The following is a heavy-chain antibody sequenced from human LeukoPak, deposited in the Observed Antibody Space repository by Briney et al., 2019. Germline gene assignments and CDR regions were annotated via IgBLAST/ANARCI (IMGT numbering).Heavy chain of an antibody. CDR1: GGSISSYY. J-gene: IGHJ5*02. CDR2: IFYNGRT. CDR3: ANSGSYYKAWFDP. D-gene: IGHD3-10*01. V-gene: IGHV4-59*06. Sequence: SVTLSLTCTVSGGSISSYYWSWIRQPAGKGLEWIGYIFYNGRTDYNPSLKSRVTISVDTSKNQFSLNLSSVTAADTAVYYCANSGSYYKAWFDPWGQGTLVTVSS.